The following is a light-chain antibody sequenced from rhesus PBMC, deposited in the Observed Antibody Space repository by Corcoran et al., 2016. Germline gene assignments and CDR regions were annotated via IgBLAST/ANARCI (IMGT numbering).Light chain of an antibody. J-gene: IGKJ4*01. V-gene: IGKV3-35*01. CDR3: LQESNWPLT. Sequence: EIIMTQSPATLSLSPGERATLSCRASQSVNYNLAWYQQKPGQPPRLLIYDASNRATGIPGRFSGSGSGTDFTLTINSLQPEDVGVYYCLQESNWPLTFGGGTKVEIK. CDR2: DAS. CDR1: QSVNYN.